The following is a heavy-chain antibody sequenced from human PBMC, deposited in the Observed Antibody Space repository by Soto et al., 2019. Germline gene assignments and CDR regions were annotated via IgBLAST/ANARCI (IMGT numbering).Heavy chain of an antibody. Sequence: LRLSCAASGFTFSNYAMNWVRQAPGKGLEWVSAISNSFSDGNTHYADSVKGRFTISRDNDKNTVFLEMNSLRAEDTAVYYCAKVFSPEGGNYFDYWGQRTLVTVSS. CDR2: ISNSFSDGNT. J-gene: IGHJ4*02. CDR3: AKVFSPEGGNYFDY. CDR1: GFTFSNYA. V-gene: IGHV3-23*01.